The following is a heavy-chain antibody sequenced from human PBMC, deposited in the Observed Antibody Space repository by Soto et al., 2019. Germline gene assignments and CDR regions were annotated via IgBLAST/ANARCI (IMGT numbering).Heavy chain of an antibody. CDR1: GFTFISYA. CDR3: ARNWGIAVAGNRAYDAFDI. J-gene: IGHJ3*02. D-gene: IGHD6-19*01. Sequence: GGSLRLSCAASGFTFISYAMSWVRQAPGKGLEWVSGISGTGGSTYYTDSVRGRFTISRDNSKNTLYLQMNSLRAEDTAVYYCARNWGIAVAGNRAYDAFDIWGQGTMVTVS. CDR2: ISGTGGST. V-gene: IGHV3-23*01.